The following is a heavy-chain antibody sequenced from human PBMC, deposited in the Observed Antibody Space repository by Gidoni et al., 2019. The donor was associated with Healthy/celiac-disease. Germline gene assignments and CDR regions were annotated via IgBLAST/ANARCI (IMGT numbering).Heavy chain of an antibody. CDR3: AKDLVYSSGWYEGGVDY. D-gene: IGHD6-19*01. Sequence: QVQLVESGGGVVQPGRSLRLACAASGFTFSSYGMRWVRQAPGKGLEWVAVISYDGSNKYYADSVKGRFTISRDNSKNTLYLQMNSLRAEDTAVYYCAKDLVYSSGWYEGGVDYWGQGTLVTVSS. CDR2: ISYDGSNK. CDR1: GFTFSSYG. V-gene: IGHV3-30*18. J-gene: IGHJ4*02.